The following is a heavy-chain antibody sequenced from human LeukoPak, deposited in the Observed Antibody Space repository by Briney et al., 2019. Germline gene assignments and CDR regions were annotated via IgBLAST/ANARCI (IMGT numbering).Heavy chain of an antibody. CDR3: ARAPVGGSTIFDS. Sequence: SQTLSLTCAISGDSVSSNSAAWNWIRQSPSRGLEWLGRTYYRSKWYYDYAVAVKSRISINPDTSKNQFSLQLSSVTPEDTAVYYCARAPVGGSTIFDSWGQETLVTVSS. CDR1: GDSVSSNSAA. CDR2: TYYRSKWYY. V-gene: IGHV6-1*01. D-gene: IGHD1-26*01. J-gene: IGHJ4*02.